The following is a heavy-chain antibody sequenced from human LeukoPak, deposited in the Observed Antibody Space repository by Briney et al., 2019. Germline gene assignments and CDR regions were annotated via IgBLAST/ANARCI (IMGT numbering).Heavy chain of an antibody. V-gene: IGHV4-59*11. J-gene: IGHJ3*02. CDR3: ARLLNNDNAGDPDTFDM. Sequence: SETLSLTCTVSSGSISSHYWSWIRQSPERGLEWIGFIYYTGTARYNPSLRGRVTMSVDSSRNHFSLKLTSMTAADTALYYCARLLNNDNAGDPDTFDMWGQGTMVTVSS. D-gene: IGHD2-21*02. CDR1: SGSISSHY. CDR2: IYYTGTA.